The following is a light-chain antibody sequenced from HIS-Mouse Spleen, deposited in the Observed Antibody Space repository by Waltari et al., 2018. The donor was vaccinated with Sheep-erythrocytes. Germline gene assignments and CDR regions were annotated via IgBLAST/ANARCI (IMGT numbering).Light chain of an antibody. CDR2: KAS. CDR3: QQYNSSLT. J-gene: IGKJ3*01. CDR1: PSISSW. V-gene: IGKV1-5*03. Sequence: DIQMTQSPSTLSASVGDRVPITCRASPSISSWLAWYQQKPGKAPKLLIYKASSLESGVPSRFSGSGSGTEFTLTISSLQPDDFATYYCQQYNSSLTFGPGTKVDIK.